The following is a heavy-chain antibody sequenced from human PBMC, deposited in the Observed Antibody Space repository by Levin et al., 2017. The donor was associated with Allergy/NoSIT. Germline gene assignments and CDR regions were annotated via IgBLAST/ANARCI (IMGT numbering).Heavy chain of an antibody. D-gene: IGHD3-16*01. CDR3: ARAEARYYGMDV. CDR1: GYRFTSFD. CDR2: MNPNSGKT. J-gene: IGHJ6*02. Sequence: ASVKVSCKTSGYRFTSFDINWVRQASGQGLEWMGWMNPNSGKTEYAQNFQGRVTMTRDSSTGTAYMELSSLTSEDTAVYYCARAEARYYGMDVWGQGTTVTVSS. V-gene: IGHV1-8*01.